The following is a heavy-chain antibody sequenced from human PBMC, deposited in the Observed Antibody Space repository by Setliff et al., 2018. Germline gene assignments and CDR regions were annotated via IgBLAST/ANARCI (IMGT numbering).Heavy chain of an antibody. D-gene: IGHD2-15*01. CDR1: GFTFSTYW. V-gene: IGHV3-7*01. CDR2: LKEDGSVK. CDR3: ARTCSGSGCYAGLES. J-gene: IGHJ4*02. Sequence: GGSLRLSCAASGFTFSTYWMSWVRQVPGKGLEWVANLKEDGSVKYYVDSVKGRFTISRDNAKNTLYLQMNSLRPEDTAVYYCARTCSGSGCYAGLESWGQGTPVTVSS.